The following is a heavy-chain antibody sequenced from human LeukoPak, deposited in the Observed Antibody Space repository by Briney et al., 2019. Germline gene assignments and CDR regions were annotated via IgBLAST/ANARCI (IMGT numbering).Heavy chain of an antibody. CDR1: GYTLTELA. CDR3: ATWGRSGSYYPFDY. V-gene: IGHV1-24*01. Sequence: SSVTVSFKGSGYTLTELAMHWVRQAPAKGLEWMGVFDPEDGETIYAQKFQGRVTMTEDTSTDTAYMELSSLSSEDTAGYYCATWGRSGSYYPFDYWGQGTLVTVSS. CDR2: FDPEDGET. D-gene: IGHD1-26*01. J-gene: IGHJ4*02.